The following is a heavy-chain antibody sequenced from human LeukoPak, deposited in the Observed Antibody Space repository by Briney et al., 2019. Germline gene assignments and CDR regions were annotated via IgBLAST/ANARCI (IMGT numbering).Heavy chain of an antibody. CDR1: GYTFTGYY. J-gene: IGHJ4*02. D-gene: IGHD4-23*01. CDR3: ARDQGPGADYGGNSGYIY. Sequence: GASVKVSCKASGYTFTGYYMHWVRQAPGQGLEWMGRINPNSGGTNYAQKFQGRVTITADESTSTAYMELSSLRSEDTAVYYCARDQGPGADYGGNSGYIYWGQGTLVTVSS. CDR2: INPNSGGT. V-gene: IGHV1-2*06.